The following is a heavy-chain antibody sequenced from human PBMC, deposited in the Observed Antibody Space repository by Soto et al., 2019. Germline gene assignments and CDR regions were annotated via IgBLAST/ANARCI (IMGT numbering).Heavy chain of an antibody. CDR2: IYYSGST. J-gene: IGHJ6*03. CDR1: GGSISSSSYY. Sequence: SETLSLTCTVSGGSISSSSYYWGWIRQPPGKGLEWIGSIYYSGSTYYNPSLKSRFTISGDTSKNQFSLKLSAMTAADTAVYYCARRGYSGYDSPSYYMDVWGKGTTVTVSS. D-gene: IGHD5-12*01. CDR3: ARRGYSGYDSPSYYMDV. V-gene: IGHV4-39*01.